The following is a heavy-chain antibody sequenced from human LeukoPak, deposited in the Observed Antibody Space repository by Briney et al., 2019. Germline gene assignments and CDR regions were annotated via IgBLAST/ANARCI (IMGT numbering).Heavy chain of an antibody. CDR2: IYWDDDK. D-gene: IGHD3-22*01. CDR3: AHRLKPNYYYDSSGYSNFDY. J-gene: IGHJ4*02. Sequence: SGPTLVKPTQTLTLTCTFSGFSLSTSGVGVGWIRQPPGKALEWLALIYWDDDKRYSPSLKSRLTITKDTSKNQVVLTMTNMDPVDTATYYCAHRLKPNYYYDSSGYSNFDYWGQGTLVTVSS. CDR1: GFSLSTSGVG. V-gene: IGHV2-5*02.